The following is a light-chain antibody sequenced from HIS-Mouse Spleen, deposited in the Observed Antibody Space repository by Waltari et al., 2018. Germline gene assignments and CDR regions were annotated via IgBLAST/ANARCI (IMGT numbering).Light chain of an antibody. Sequence: DIQMTQSPSTLSASVGDRVTITCRARQSISSWLAWYPQKPGKAPKLLIYKASSLESGVPSRFSGSGSGTEFTLTISSLQPDDFATYYCQQYNSYSYTFGQGTKLEIK. V-gene: IGKV1-5*03. J-gene: IGKJ2*01. CDR2: KAS. CDR3: QQYNSYSYT. CDR1: QSISSW.